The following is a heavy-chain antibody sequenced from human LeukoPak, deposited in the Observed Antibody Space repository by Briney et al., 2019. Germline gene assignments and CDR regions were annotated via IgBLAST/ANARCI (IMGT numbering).Heavy chain of an antibody. CDR2: ISGSGGST. D-gene: IGHD3-3*01. J-gene: IGHJ4*02. CDR3: AKDSVEWFHVT. Sequence: GGSLRLSCAASGFTFSSYGMSWVRQAPGKGLEWVSFISGSGGSTKYADSVKGRFTISRDNSKSTLYVQMNSLRAEDTAVYYCAKDSVEWFHVTWGQGTLVTVSS. CDR1: GFTFSSYG. V-gene: IGHV3-23*01.